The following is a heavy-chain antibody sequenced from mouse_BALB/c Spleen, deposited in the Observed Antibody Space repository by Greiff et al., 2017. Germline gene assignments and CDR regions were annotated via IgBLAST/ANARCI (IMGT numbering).Heavy chain of an antibody. CDR2: IYPGNGDT. Sequence: QVQLQQPGAELVKPGASVKMSCKASGYTFTSYNMHWVKQTPGQGLEWIGAIYPGNGDTSYNQKFKGKATLTADKSSSTAYMQLSSLTSEDSAVYYCGRRERYYAMEYWGQGTSVTVSS. CDR3: GRRERYYAMEY. J-gene: IGHJ4*01. CDR1: GYTFTSYN. V-gene: IGHV1-12*01.